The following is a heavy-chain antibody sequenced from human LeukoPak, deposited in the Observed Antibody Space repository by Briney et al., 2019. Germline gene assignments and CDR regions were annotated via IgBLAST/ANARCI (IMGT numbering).Heavy chain of an antibody. Sequence: SKTLSLTCTVSGGSISSSSYYWGWIRQPPGKGLEWIGSIYYSGSTYYNPSLKSRVTISVDTSKNQFSLKLSSVTAADTAVYYCARSGIPRRYYYMDVWGKGTTVTVSS. CDR2: IYYSGST. V-gene: IGHV4-39*01. J-gene: IGHJ6*03. CDR1: GGSISSSSYY. D-gene: IGHD1-20*01. CDR3: ARSGIPRRYYYMDV.